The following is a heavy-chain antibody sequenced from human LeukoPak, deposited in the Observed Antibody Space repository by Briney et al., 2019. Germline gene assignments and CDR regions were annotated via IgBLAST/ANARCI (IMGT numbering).Heavy chain of an antibody. V-gene: IGHV4-4*07. D-gene: IGHD6-13*01. CDR2: IYTSGST. Sequence: PSETLSLTCTVSGGSISSYYWSWIRQPAGKGLEWIGRIYTSGSTNYNPSLKSRVTMSVDASKNQFSLKLSSVTAADTAVYYCARLALGSSWSYYYYGMDVWGQGTTVTVSS. CDR3: ARLALGSSWSYYYYGMDV. CDR1: GGSISSYY. J-gene: IGHJ6*02.